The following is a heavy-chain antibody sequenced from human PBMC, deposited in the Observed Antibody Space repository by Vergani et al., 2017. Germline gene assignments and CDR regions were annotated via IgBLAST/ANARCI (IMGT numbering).Heavy chain of an antibody. CDR1: GFTFSSYE. CDR3: AKSNWQQLVYYFDY. Sequence: EVQLVESGGGLVQPGGSLRLSCAASGFTFSSYEMNWVRQAPGKGLEWVSYISSSGSTIYYADSVKGRFTISRDNAKNSLYLQMNSLRAEDTAVYYCAKSNWQQLVYYFDYWGQGTLVTVSS. J-gene: IGHJ4*02. D-gene: IGHD6-13*01. CDR2: ISSSGSTI. V-gene: IGHV3-48*03.